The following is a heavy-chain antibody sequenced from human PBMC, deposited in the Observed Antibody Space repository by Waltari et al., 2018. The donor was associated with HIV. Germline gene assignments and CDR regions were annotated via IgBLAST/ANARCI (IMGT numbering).Heavy chain of an antibody. V-gene: IGHV4-59*01. CDR2: MYDGVST. J-gene: IGHJ3*01. D-gene: IGHD3-9*01. Sequence: QVPLQDSGPRLLKPSETLSLTCSVSGCSMHRYYWNWISQDPVKGLEWIGHMYDGVSTNCQPSLRRLATISVDTSKNRFSLRLASMTGADTACYYCVRGSLVCSIVTGYSRGAFDLGGRGTVVIVSS. CDR1: GCSMHRYY. CDR3: VRGSLVCSIVTGYSRGAFDL.